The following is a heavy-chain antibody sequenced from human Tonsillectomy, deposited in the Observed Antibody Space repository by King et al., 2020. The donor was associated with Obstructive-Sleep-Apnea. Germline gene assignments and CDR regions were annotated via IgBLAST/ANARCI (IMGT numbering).Heavy chain of an antibody. J-gene: IGHJ6*02. D-gene: IGHD2-2*01. V-gene: IGHV3-30*18. Sequence: VQLVESGGGVVQPGRSLRLSCAASGFTFSSYGMHWVRQAPGKGLECVAVISNDGSNKYYADSVKGRFTISRDNSKNTLYLQMNSLRAEDTAVYYCAKDQVDCSSTSCYYDYNGMDVWGQGTTVTVSS. CDR3: AKDQVDCSSTSCYYDYNGMDV. CDR1: GFTFSSYG. CDR2: ISNDGSNK.